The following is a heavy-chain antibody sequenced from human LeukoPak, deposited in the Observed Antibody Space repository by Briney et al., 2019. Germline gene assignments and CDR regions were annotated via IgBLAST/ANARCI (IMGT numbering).Heavy chain of an antibody. CDR2: ISGSGGST. Sequence: GGPLRLSCAAPGLTFSSYAMSWVRQAPGKGLEWVSAISGSGGSTYYADSVKGRFTISRDNSKSTLFLQMNSLRAEDTAVYYCAKDPRVGSRVATPCHWGQGTLVTVSS. J-gene: IGHJ4*02. CDR1: GLTFSSYA. V-gene: IGHV3-23*01. D-gene: IGHD5-24*01. CDR3: AKDPRVGSRVATPCH.